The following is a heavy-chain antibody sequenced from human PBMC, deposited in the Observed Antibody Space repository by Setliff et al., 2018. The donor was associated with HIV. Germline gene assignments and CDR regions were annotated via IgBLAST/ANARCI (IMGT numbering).Heavy chain of an antibody. D-gene: IGHD4-17*01. CDR1: GFTFSAYS. V-gene: IGHV3-30*04. CDR2: ISYDGKSI. CDR3: ARGTTATDYYYYMDV. J-gene: IGHJ6*03. Sequence: GGSLRLSCAASGFTFSAYSFHWVRQAPGKGLEWVAVISYDGKSIQYADSVKGRFTVSRDNSKNTLYLQLSSLRSEDTAVYFCARGTTATDYYYYMDVWGKGTSVTVSS.